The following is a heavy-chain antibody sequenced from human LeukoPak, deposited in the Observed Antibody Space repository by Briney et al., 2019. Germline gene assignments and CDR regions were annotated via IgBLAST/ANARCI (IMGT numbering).Heavy chain of an antibody. D-gene: IGHD3-10*01. J-gene: IGHJ4*02. Sequence: GGSLRLSCAASGFTITSYAMGWVRQAPGKGLEWVSVISGSGGNTDHADSVKGRFTISRDNSKNTLFLQMNTLRAEDTAIYYCAKENTYASGSAHFDFWGQGTLVTVSS. CDR3: AKENTYASGSAHFDF. CDR2: ISGSGGNT. CDR1: GFTITSYA. V-gene: IGHV3-23*01.